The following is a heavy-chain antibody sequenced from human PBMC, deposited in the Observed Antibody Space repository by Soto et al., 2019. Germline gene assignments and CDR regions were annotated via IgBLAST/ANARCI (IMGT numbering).Heavy chain of an antibody. V-gene: IGHV4-39*01. D-gene: IGHD3-9*01. J-gene: IGHJ4*02. CDR3: ARGRKGALYYDILTPLDY. Sequence: PSETLSLTCTVSGGSISSSSYYWGWIRQPPGKGLEWIGSIYYSGSTYYNPSLKSRVTISVDTSKNQFSLKLSSVTAADTAVYYCARGRKGALYYDILTPLDYWGQGTLVTVSS. CDR1: GGSISSSSYY. CDR2: IYYSGST.